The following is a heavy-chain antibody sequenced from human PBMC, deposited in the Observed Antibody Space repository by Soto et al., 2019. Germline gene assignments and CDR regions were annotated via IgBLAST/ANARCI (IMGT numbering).Heavy chain of an antibody. CDR1: GFTFSSYA. CDR2: ISYDGSSK. Sequence: QVQLVESGGGVVQPGRSLRLSCAASGFTFSSYAMHWVRQAPGKGPECVAVISYDGSSKTYADSVKGQFTISRDNSKNSLFLQMNNLRPEDTAVYYCARRNSDYSSVWSDAFDIWGQGTMVTVSS. CDR3: ARRNSDYSSVWSDAFDI. V-gene: IGHV3-30-3*01. D-gene: IGHD6-19*01. J-gene: IGHJ3*02.